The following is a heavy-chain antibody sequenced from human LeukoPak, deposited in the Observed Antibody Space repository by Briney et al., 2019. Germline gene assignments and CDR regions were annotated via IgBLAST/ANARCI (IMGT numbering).Heavy chain of an antibody. CDR3: AREGGSNTLRFDY. V-gene: IGHV4-34*01. Sequence: SETLSLTCAVYGDSFSAYYWSWLRQSPGKGLEWIGEVNHGGSTNYSPSLKSRVTISVDTSKNQFSLKLASVTAADSGVYYCAREGGSNTLRFDYWGQGTLISVSS. D-gene: IGHD1-26*01. J-gene: IGHJ4*02. CDR2: VNHGGST. CDR1: GDSFSAYY.